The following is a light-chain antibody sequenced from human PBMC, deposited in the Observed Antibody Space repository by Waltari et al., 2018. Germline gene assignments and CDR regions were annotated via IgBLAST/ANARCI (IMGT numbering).Light chain of an antibody. CDR1: SSHVGGHNH. CDR2: DVN. Sequence: QSALPQPASVSGSPGESITISCTGTSSHVGGHNHVSWYQHHPGKAPKLMIHDVNKRPSGVSNRFSDSKSGNTASLTISGRQAEDEADYYCNSFTDSVTWVFGGGTKLTVL. V-gene: IGLV2-14*03. CDR3: NSFTDSVTWV. J-gene: IGLJ3*02.